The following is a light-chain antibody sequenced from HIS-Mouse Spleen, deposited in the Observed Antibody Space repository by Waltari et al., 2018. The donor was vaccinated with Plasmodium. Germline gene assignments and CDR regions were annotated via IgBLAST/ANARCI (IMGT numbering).Light chain of an antibody. CDR3: QQYNNWSFT. J-gene: IGKJ3*01. CDR2: GAS. V-gene: IGKV3-15*01. CDR1: QSVSSN. Sequence: EIVMTQSPATLSVSPGERATLSCTASQSVSSNVAWYQQKPVQAPRLLIYGASTRATGIPARFSGSGSGTEFTLTISSLQSEDFAVYYCQQYNNWSFTFGPGTKVDIK.